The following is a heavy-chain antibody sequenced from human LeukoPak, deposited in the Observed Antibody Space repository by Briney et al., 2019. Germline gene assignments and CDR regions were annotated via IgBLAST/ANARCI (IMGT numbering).Heavy chain of an antibody. D-gene: IGHD6-13*01. V-gene: IGHV1-46*01. J-gene: IGHJ4*02. CDR1: GYTFTSYY. CDR3: ARSREGIAAAGPYWYFDY. Sequence: GASVKVSCKASGYTFTSYYMHWVRQAPGQGLEWMGIINPSGGSTKYAQKFQGRVTMTRDMSTSTVYMELSSLRSEDMAVYYCARSREGIAAAGPYWYFDYWGQGTLVTVSS. CDR2: INPSGGST.